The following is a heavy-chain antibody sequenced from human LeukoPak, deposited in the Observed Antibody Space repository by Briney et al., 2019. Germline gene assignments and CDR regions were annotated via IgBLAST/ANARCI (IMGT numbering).Heavy chain of an antibody. CDR3: ARTRDYGEFDY. J-gene: IGHJ4*02. D-gene: IGHD4-17*01. CDR1: GDSVSSDTYY. V-gene: IGHV4-61*01. CDR2: IYYSGST. Sequence: SETLSLTCTVSGDSVSSDTYYWSWIRQPPGRGLEWIGYIYYSGSTNYNPSLKSRVTISVDTSKNQFSLKLSSVTAADTAVYYCARTRDYGEFDYWGQGTLVTVSS.